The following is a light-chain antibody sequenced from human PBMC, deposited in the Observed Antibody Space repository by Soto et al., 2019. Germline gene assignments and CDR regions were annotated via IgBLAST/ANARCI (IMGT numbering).Light chain of an antibody. V-gene: IGLV4-60*03. CDR2: VEGSGSY. J-gene: IGLJ2*01. CDR3: ETWDSNSRV. Sequence: QLVLTQSSSASASLGSSVKLTCTLSSGHSTYIIAWHQQQPGKAPRYLMKVEGSGSYNQGSGVPDRFSGSSSGADRYLTISNLQSEDEADYYCETWDSNSRVFGGGTKLTVL. CDR1: SGHSTYI.